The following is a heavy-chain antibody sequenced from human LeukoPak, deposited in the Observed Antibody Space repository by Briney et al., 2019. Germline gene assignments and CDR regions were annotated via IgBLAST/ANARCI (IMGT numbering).Heavy chain of an antibody. Sequence: PGGSLRPSCAASGFTFSSYAMSWVRQAPGKGLEWVSVIYSGGSSYYADSVKGRFTISRDNSKNTLYLQMNSLRAEDTAVYYCARDRYQSDWGQGTLVTVSS. CDR1: GFTFSSYA. CDR2: IYSGGSS. V-gene: IGHV3-66*01. CDR3: ARDRYQSD. D-gene: IGHD3-9*01. J-gene: IGHJ4*02.